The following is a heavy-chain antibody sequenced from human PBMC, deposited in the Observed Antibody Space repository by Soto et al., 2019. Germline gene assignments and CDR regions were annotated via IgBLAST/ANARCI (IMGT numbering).Heavy chain of an antibody. J-gene: IGHJ4*02. CDR2: ISSCGSTI. CDR3: ARHAYYHFWSGYGN. Sequence: EVQLVESGGGLVQPGGSLRLSCAASGFTFSSYEMNWVRQAPGKGPEWVSYISSCGSTIYYADSVKGRFTISRDNAKNSLYLQMNSLRAEDTAVYYCARHAYYHFWSGYGNWGQGTLVTVSS. CDR1: GFTFSSYE. V-gene: IGHV3-48*03. D-gene: IGHD3-3*01.